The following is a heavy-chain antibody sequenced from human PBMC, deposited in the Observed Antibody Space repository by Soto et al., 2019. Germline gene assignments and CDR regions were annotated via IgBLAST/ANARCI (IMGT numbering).Heavy chain of an antibody. CDR1: GYTFTNYY. D-gene: IGHD3-22*01. V-gene: IGHV1-46*01. Sequence: ASVKVSCKAAGYTFTNYYIHWVRQAPGQGLEWMGLMKCSDGSTTYAQKFQGRVTMTRDTSTSTVYMELNSLRAEDTAVYYCARDPGYYYDSSGHAGYYYYYGMDVWGQGTTVTVSS. CDR2: MKCSDGST. J-gene: IGHJ6*02. CDR3: ARDPGYYYDSSGHAGYYYYYGMDV.